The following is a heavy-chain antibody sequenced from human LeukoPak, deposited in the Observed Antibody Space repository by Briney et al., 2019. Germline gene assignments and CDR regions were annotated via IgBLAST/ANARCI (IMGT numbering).Heavy chain of an antibody. CDR3: ARDLWAQQEGDGFDI. CDR2: INQDESVK. V-gene: IGHV3-7*03. J-gene: IGHJ3*02. Sequence: GGSLRLSCAASGFTFTKYWMSWVRQAPGKRLECVASINQDESVKRYVDSAKGRFTISRDNTQNSVYLEMNSLTAEDTALYYCARDLWAQQEGDGFDIWGQGTIVTVSS. D-gene: IGHD6-13*01. CDR1: GFTFTKYW.